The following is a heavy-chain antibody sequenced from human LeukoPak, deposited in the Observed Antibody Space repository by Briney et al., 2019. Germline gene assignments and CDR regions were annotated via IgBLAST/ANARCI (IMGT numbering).Heavy chain of an antibody. CDR3: ARGCRIAAAVDY. D-gene: IGHD6-13*01. V-gene: IGHV1-2*02. CDR2: INPNSGGT. J-gene: IGHJ4*02. CDR1: GYTFTGYY. Sequence: ASVKVSCSASGYTFTGYYMHWVRQAPGQGLEWMGWINPNSGGTNYAPKFPGRVTMTRDTSISTAYIELSRLRSDDTAVYNCARGCRIAAAVDYWGQGTLVTVSS.